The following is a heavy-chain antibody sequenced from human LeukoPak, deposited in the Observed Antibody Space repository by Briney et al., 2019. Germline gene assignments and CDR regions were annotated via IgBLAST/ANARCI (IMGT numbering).Heavy chain of an antibody. V-gene: IGHV1-69*05. CDR1: GGTFSSYA. Sequence: VASVKVSCKASGGTFSSYAISWVRQAPGQGLEWMGRIIPIFGTANYAQEFQGRVTITTDESTSTAYMELSSLRSEDTAVYYCAYGDYGFDYWGQGTLVTVSS. J-gene: IGHJ4*02. D-gene: IGHD4-17*01. CDR3: AYGDYGFDY. CDR2: IIPIFGTA.